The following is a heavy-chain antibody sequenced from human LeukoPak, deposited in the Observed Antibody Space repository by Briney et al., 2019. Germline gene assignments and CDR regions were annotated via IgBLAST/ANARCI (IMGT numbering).Heavy chain of an antibody. Sequence: GGSLRLSCGASGFIFSSYGMHWVRQAPGKGLEWVAVIWYDGNNKYYAESVKGRFTISRDNSKNTLYLEMNSLRAEDTAIYYCAREGPRGNSQFDYWGQGTLVTVSS. CDR3: AREGPRGNSQFDY. CDR2: IWYDGNNK. D-gene: IGHD2/OR15-2a*01. CDR1: GFIFSSYG. V-gene: IGHV3-33*01. J-gene: IGHJ4*02.